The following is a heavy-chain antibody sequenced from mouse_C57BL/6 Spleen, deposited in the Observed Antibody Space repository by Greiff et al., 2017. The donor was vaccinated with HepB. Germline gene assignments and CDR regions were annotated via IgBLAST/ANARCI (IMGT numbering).Heavy chain of an antibody. D-gene: IGHD2-1*01. CDR3: ARHEIYSYFDY. Sequence: EVKLVESGGDLVKPGGSLKLSCAASGFTFSSYGMSWVRQTPDKRLEWVATISSGGSYTYYPDSVKGRFTISRDNAKNTLYLQMSSLKSEDTAMYYCARHEIYSYFDYWGQGTTLTVSS. CDR1: GFTFSSYG. J-gene: IGHJ2*01. V-gene: IGHV5-6*01. CDR2: ISSGGSYT.